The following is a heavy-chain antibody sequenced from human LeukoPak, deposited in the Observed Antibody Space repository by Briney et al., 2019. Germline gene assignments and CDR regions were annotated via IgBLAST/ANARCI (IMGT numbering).Heavy chain of an antibody. CDR2: IYYSGST. CDR1: GGSISSGGYY. J-gene: IGHJ3*02. Sequence: SQTLSPTCTVSGGSISSGGYYWSWIRQHPGKGLEWIGYIYYSGSTYYNPSLKSRVTISVDTSKNQFSLKLSSVTAADTAVYYCARDPGIAAAGAFDIWGQGTMVTVSS. D-gene: IGHD6-13*01. CDR3: ARDPGIAAAGAFDI. V-gene: IGHV4-31*03.